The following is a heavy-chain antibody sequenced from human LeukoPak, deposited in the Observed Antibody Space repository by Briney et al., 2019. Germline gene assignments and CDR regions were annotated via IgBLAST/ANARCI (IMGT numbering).Heavy chain of an antibody. D-gene: IGHD6-13*01. Sequence: GGSLRLSCAASGFTVSSNYMSWVRQAPGKGLEWVSVIYSGGSTYYADSVKGRFTISRDNSKNTLYLQMNSLRAEDTAVYYCAREVAAAGTNYYYYYMDVWGKGTTVTISS. CDR2: IYSGGST. CDR1: GFTVSSNY. V-gene: IGHV3-66*01. CDR3: AREVAAAGTNYYYYYMDV. J-gene: IGHJ6*03.